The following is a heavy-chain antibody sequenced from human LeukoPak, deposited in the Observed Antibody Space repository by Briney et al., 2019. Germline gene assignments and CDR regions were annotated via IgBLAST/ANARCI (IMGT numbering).Heavy chain of an antibody. V-gene: IGHV3-21*01. D-gene: IGHD3-22*01. CDR3: ARDLRSSGYYAFDY. CDR1: GFTFSDYY. Sequence: PGGSLRLSCAASGFTFSDYYMNWVRQAPGKGLEWVSFISSSSSYIYYADSVKGRFTISRDNAKNSLYLQMNSLRAEDTAVYYCARDLRSSGYYAFDYWGQGTLVTVSS. CDR2: ISSSSSYI. J-gene: IGHJ4*02.